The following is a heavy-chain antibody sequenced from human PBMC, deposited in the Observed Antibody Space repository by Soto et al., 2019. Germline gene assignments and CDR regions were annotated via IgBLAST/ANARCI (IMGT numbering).Heavy chain of an antibody. CDR2: LVGSGGDK. D-gene: IGHD2-8*01. CDR3: AKDLIAGNGLWEPFDM. CDR1: GFSFSAYA. Sequence: EVQLLESGGGLVQPGGSLRLSCAASGFSFSAYAMNWVRQAPGKGLKWVSGLVGSGGDKNYADSVRGRFTVSRDNSKNTLYLQMNSLRDEDTAVYYCAKDLIAGNGLWEPFDMWGRGTTVTVSS. V-gene: IGHV3-23*01. J-gene: IGHJ3*02.